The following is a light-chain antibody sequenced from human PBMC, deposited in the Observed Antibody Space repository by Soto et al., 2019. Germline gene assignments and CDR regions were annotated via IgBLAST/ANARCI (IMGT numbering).Light chain of an antibody. CDR2: EVS. CDR3: SSYTGSNNLV. J-gene: IGLJ2*01. Sequence: QSVLTQPPSASGSPGRSVTISCTGTSSDVGGYNYVSWYQQHPGKAPKLMIYEVSKRPSGVPDRFSGSKSGNTASLTVSGLQAEDEADYYCSSYTGSNNLVFGGGTKLTVL. V-gene: IGLV2-8*01. CDR1: SSDVGGYNY.